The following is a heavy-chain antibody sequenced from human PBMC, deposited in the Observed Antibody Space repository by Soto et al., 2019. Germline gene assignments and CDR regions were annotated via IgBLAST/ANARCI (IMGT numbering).Heavy chain of an antibody. V-gene: IGHV3-53*01. D-gene: IGHD1-26*01. CDR3: EGRLGATNYGMDV. CDR2: IYSGGST. J-gene: IGHJ6*02. CDR1: EFTVSSNY. Sequence: AGGSLRLSCAASEFTVSSNYMNWVRQAPGKGLECVSTIYSGGSTYYADSVKGRFTISRDNSKNTLYLQMNNLRAEDTAVYYCEGRLGATNYGMDVWGQGTTVTVSS.